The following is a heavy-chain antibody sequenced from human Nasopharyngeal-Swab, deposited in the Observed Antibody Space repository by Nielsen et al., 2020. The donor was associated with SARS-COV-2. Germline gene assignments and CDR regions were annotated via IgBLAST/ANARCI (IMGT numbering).Heavy chain of an antibody. CDR2: IVGSGDSSGSGGNT. CDR3: AKDLRGPYFF. CDR1: GYSFRTYG. V-gene: IGHV3-23*01. Sequence: GGSLTLSCVASGYSFRTYGMSWVRQAPGKGLEWVAVIVGSGDSSGSGGNTYYADSVKCRFTISRDNSKNTLSLQMNSLRAEDTAVYYCAKDLRGPYFFWGQGTLVTVSS. J-gene: IGHJ4*02. D-gene: IGHD2/OR15-2a*01.